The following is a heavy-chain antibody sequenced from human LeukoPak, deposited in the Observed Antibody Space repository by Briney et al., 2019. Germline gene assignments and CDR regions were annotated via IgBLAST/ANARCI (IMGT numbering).Heavy chain of an antibody. CDR1: GFTFSTYG. CDR2: IWYDGSNK. Sequence: GGSLRLSCAASGFTFSTYGMRWVRQAPGKGLEWVAVIWYDGSNKYYADSVEGRFTISRDNSKNTLYLQMNSLRAEDTAVHYCAIDLDSSWYGSLDYWGQGTLVTVSS. CDR3: AIDLDSSWYGSLDY. J-gene: IGHJ4*02. D-gene: IGHD6-13*01. V-gene: IGHV3-33*01.